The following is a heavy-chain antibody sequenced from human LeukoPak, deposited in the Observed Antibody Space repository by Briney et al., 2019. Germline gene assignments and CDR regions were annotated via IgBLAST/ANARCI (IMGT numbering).Heavy chain of an antibody. CDR3: AKGRGWEASYYYYYMDV. CDR2: MNHDGSEK. D-gene: IGHD1-26*01. V-gene: IGHV3-7*01. J-gene: IGHJ6*03. Sequence: GGSLRLSCAASGFTFSSYWMNWVRQAPGKGLEWVANMNHDGSEKHYVDSVKGRFTISRDNAKNSLYLQMSSLRAEDTAVYYCAKGRGWEASYYYYYMDVWGKGTTVTISS. CDR1: GFTFSSYW.